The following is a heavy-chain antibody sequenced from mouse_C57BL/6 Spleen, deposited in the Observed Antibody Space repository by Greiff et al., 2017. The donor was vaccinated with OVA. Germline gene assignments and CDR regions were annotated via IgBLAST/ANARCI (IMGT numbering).Heavy chain of an antibody. J-gene: IGHJ2*01. CDR1: GYTFTSYW. Sequence: QVQLQQSGTELVKPGASVKLSCKASGYTFTSYWMHWVKQRPGQGLEWIGNINPSNGGTNYNEKFKSKATLTVDKSSSTAYMQLSSLTSEDSAVYYCARSRAQATDYFDYWGQGTTLTVSS. V-gene: IGHV1-53*01. D-gene: IGHD3-2*02. CDR3: ARSRAQATDYFDY. CDR2: INPSNGGT.